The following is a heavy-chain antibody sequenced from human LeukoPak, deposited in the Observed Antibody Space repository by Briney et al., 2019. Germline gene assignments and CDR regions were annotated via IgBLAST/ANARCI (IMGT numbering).Heavy chain of an antibody. CDR1: GGSFSGHS. J-gene: IGHJ4*02. Sequence: SETLSLTCAVYGGSFSGHSWSWIRQAPGKGLEWIGEISHTGGINYNPSLKSRVTISADTSKNQFSLKLSSVTAADTAVYYCVRVVAAAGLREDYWGQGTLVTVSS. CDR2: ISHTGGI. V-gene: IGHV4-34*01. D-gene: IGHD6-13*01. CDR3: VRVVAAAGLREDY.